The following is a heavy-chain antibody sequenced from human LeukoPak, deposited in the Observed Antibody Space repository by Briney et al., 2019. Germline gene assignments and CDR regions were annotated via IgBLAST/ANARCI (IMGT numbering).Heavy chain of an antibody. V-gene: IGHV3-11*01. CDR2: ISGSGTVV. J-gene: IGHJ3*02. Sequence: GGSLRLSCAASGFAFSDYYMSWIRQAPGKGLEWVSDISGSGTVVNYADSAKGRFTISRDNANNTLYLQMNSLRAEDTALYYCAKSGAHAFDIWGQGTTVTVSS. D-gene: IGHD3-10*01. CDR1: GFAFSDYY. CDR3: AKSGAHAFDI.